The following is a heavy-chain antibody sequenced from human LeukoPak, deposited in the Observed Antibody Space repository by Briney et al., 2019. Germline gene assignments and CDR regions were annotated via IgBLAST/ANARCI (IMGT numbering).Heavy chain of an antibody. CDR1: VYTFTSYY. CDR2: INPSGGST. D-gene: IGHD2-15*01. J-gene: IGHJ4*02. Sequence: ASVKVSCKASVYTFTSYYMHWVRQAPGQGLEWMGIINPSGGSTSYAQKFQGRVTMTRDTSTSTVYMELSSLRSEDTAVYYCARDRGSGLVVVGLDYWGQGTLVTVSS. CDR3: ARDRGSGLVVVGLDY. V-gene: IGHV1-46*01.